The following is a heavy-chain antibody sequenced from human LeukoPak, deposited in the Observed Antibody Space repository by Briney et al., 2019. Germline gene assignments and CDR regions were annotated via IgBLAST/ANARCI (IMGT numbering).Heavy chain of an antibody. J-gene: IGHJ6*04. CDR1: GFTFSSYW. CDR3: AELGITMIGGV. Sequence: GGSLRLSCEASGFTFSSYWMGWVRQAPGKGLEWVSYISSSSSTIYYADSVKGRFTISRDNAKNTLYLQMNSLRAEDTAVYYCAELGITMIGGVWGKGTTVTISS. D-gene: IGHD3-10*02. V-gene: IGHV3-48*04. CDR2: ISSSSSTI.